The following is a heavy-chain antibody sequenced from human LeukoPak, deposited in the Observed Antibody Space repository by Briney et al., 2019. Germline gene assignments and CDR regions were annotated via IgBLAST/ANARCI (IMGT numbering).Heavy chain of an antibody. D-gene: IGHD5-24*01. CDR1: GGSISSYY. Sequence: SETLSLTCTVSGGSISSYYWSWIRQPPGKGLEGMGYIYYSGSTNYNPSLKSRVTISVDTSKNQFSLKLSSVTAADTAVYYCARERRWLQYDAFDIWGQGTMVTVSS. CDR2: IYYSGST. V-gene: IGHV4-59*01. CDR3: ARERRWLQYDAFDI. J-gene: IGHJ3*02.